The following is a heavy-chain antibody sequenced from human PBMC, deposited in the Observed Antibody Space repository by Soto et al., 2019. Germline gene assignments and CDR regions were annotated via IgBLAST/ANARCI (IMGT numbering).Heavy chain of an antibody. CDR2: IKEDGSER. Sequence: EVQLVESGGGLVQPGESLRLSCAASGFIFRNYLMSWVRQAPGRGLEWVANIKEDGSERYYVDSVNGRFTISRDNAKNSLYLEMTRPRADDWAIYYCAREKRANGYFDYWGQGTRVTVSS. V-gene: IGHV3-7*01. J-gene: IGHJ4*02. D-gene: IGHD6-25*01. CDR1: GFIFRNYL. CDR3: AREKRANGYFDY.